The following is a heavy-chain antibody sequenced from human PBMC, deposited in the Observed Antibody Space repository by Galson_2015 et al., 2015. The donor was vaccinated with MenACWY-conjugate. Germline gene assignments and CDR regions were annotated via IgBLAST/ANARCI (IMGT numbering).Heavy chain of an antibody. V-gene: IGHV4-39*01. CDR1: GGSVSSSSYY. CDR3: ARHEAPDMVVVMDATPRWYFDL. J-gene: IGHJ2*01. Sequence: SETLSLTCAVSGGSVSSSSYYWGWIRQPPGKGLEWIGSIYYRGSTYYNPSLKSRVTISVDTSKNQFSLKLSSVTATDTAVYYCARHEAPDMVVVMDATPRWYFDLWGRGTLVTVSS. CDR2: IYYRGST. D-gene: IGHD2-15*01.